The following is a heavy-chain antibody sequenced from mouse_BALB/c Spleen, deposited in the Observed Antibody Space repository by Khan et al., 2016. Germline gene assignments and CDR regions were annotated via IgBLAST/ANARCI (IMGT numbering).Heavy chain of an antibody. V-gene: IGHV2-9*02. CDR2: IWAGGSK. Sequence: QVQLKQSGPGLVAPSQSLSITCTVSGFSLTNSGVHWVRQPPRKGLDWLGVIWAGGSKDYNSAHMYRLSITRDTTQNHTFSKMNSLQTDDTAMYYCAGDDQDFDAWFASWGQGTLVTVSA. J-gene: IGHJ3*01. CDR1: GFSLTNSG. CDR3: AGDDQDFDAWFAS.